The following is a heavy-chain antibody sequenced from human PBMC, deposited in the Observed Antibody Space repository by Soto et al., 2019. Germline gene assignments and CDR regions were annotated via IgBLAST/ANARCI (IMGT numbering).Heavy chain of an antibody. CDR2: KTYDGSNK. V-gene: IGHV3-30-3*01. J-gene: IGHJ4*02. CDR3: ASAGGLLGDY. CDR1: GFMFSSYA. Sequence: QVQLVESGGGVVQPGRSLRLSCAASGFMFSSYAMHWVRQAPGKGLEWVAVKTYDGSNKYYADSVKGRFTISRDNSQNTLYLQMNSLRAEDTAVYYCASAGGLLGDYWGQGTLVTVSS. D-gene: IGHD1-26*01.